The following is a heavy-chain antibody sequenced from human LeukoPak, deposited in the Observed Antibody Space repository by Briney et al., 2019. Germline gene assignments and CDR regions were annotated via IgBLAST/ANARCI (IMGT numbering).Heavy chain of an antibody. CDR1: GFSFMNAW. CDR3: TTFYHEYSPY. D-gene: IGHD2/OR15-2a*01. V-gene: IGHV3-15*01. Sequence: GGSLRLSYAASGFSFMNAWMIWVRQAPGKGLEWVGRIKSNADGGTPDYAAPARGRFTISRDDSKNTLYLQMNSLKTEDTAVYYCTTFYHEYSPYWGRGTLVTVSS. CDR2: IKSNADGGTP. J-gene: IGHJ4*02.